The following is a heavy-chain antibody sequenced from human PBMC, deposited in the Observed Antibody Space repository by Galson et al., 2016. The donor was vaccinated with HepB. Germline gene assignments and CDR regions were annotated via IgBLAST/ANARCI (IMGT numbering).Heavy chain of an antibody. CDR1: GFTFSDYG. CDR2: LSFDGINK. V-gene: IGHV3-30*18. Sequence: LRLSCAASGFTFSDYGIRWVRQAPGKGLEWVAVLSFDGINKYYADSVKGRFTISRDNSKNTVYLQMNSLRAEDTAVYYCAKDAYTWRWLLSFFPDYWGQGTLVTVSS. J-gene: IGHJ4*02. CDR3: AKDAYTWRWLLSFFPDY. D-gene: IGHD5-24*01.